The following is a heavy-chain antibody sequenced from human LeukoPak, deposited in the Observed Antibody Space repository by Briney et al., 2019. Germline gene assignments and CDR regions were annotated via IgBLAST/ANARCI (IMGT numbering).Heavy chain of an antibody. V-gene: IGHV3-74*01. D-gene: IGHD2/OR15-2a*01. CDR1: GFTFSSYW. J-gene: IGHJ4*02. CDR3: ARSLRSEYYFDY. Sequence: GGSLRLSCTASGFTFSSYWMHWVRQAPGKGLEWVSRISNDGSSTSYADSVKGRFSISRDNAKSTLYLQMNSLRAEDMAVYYCARSLRSEYYFDYWGQGTLVTVPS. CDR2: ISNDGSST.